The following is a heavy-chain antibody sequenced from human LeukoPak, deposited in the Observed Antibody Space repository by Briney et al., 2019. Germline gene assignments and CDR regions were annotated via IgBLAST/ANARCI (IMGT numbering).Heavy chain of an antibody. J-gene: IGHJ3*01. CDR3: ARDYGDAFDV. Sequence: GGSLRLSCAASGFTVSSNYMSWVRQAPGKGLEWVSVIYSGGSTNYADSVKGRFTIYRDNAKNTLYLQMNSLRAEDTAVYYCARDYGDAFDVWGQGTMVTVSS. V-gene: IGHV3-53*01. D-gene: IGHD4-17*01. CDR2: IYSGGST. CDR1: GFTVSSNY.